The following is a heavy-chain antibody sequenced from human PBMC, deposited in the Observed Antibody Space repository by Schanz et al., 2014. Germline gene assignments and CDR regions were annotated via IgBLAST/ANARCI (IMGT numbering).Heavy chain of an antibody. J-gene: IGHJ4*02. CDR3: ARDPRGYRYGFRLDH. V-gene: IGHV3-21*01. CDR1: GFTFSSYT. CDR2: ISSDSRYF. D-gene: IGHD5-18*01. Sequence: EVQLVESGGGLVKPGGSLRLSCAASGFTFSSYTVNWVRQAPGKGLEWVSFISSDSRYFHYADSVRGRFTISRDNAKNSAYLQMNSLKAEDTAVYYWARDPRGYRYGFRLDHWGQGTLVTVSS.